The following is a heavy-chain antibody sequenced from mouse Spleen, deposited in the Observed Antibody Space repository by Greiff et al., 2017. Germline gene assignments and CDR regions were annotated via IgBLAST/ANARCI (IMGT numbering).Heavy chain of an antibody. Sequence: VQGVESGPGLVAPSQSLSITCTISGFSLTSYGVHWVRQPPGKGLEWLVVIWSDGSTTYNSALKSRLSISKDNSKSQVFLKMNSLQTDDTAMYYCARQDSSGYVAMDYWGQGTSVTVSS. V-gene: IGHV2-6-1*01. D-gene: IGHD3-2*01. J-gene: IGHJ4*01. CDR3: ARQDSSGYVAMDY. CDR2: IWSDGST. CDR1: GFSLTSYG.